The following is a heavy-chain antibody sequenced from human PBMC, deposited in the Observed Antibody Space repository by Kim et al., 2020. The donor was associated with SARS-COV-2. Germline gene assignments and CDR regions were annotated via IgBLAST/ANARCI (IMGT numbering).Heavy chain of an antibody. CDR2: IIPIFGTA. V-gene: IGHV1-69*13. CDR3: ARVPTGYYYDSSGYLESPLALYYYYGMDV. D-gene: IGHD3-22*01. Sequence: SVKVSCKASGGTFSSYAISWVRQAPGQGLEWMGGIIPIFGTANYAQKFQGRVTITADESTSTAYMELSSLRSEDTAVYYCARVPTGYYYDSSGYLESPLALYYYYGMDVWGQGTTVTVSS. CDR1: GGTFSSYA. J-gene: IGHJ6*02.